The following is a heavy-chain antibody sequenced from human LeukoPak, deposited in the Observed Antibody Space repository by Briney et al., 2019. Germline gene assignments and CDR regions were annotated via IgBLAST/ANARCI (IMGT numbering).Heavy chain of an antibody. CDR3: ARVSGSYGDAVDY. CDR1: GFTFSSYW. D-gene: IGHD1-26*01. Sequence: GGSLRLSCAASGFTFSSYWMTWVRQAPGKGLEWVASIRQDGGEQYYVDSVKGRFTISRDIAKNSLYLQMNSLRAEDTAVYYCARVSGSYGDAVDYWGQGTLVTVSS. CDR2: IRQDGGEQ. V-gene: IGHV3-7*04. J-gene: IGHJ4*02.